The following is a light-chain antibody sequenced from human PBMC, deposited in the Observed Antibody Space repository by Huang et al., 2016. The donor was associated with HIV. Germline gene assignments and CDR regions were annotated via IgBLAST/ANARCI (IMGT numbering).Light chain of an antibody. CDR3: RQYDNWPLT. Sequence: ERVMTQSPATVSLSPGERATLSCRASLSVSTNLAWYQQRPGQAPRLLIYGASTRATGIPARFSGGGSGAEFTRTISSLQSEDFAVYYCRQYDNWPLTFGGGTKVQIK. J-gene: IGKJ4*01. V-gene: IGKV3-15*01. CDR2: GAS. CDR1: LSVSTN.